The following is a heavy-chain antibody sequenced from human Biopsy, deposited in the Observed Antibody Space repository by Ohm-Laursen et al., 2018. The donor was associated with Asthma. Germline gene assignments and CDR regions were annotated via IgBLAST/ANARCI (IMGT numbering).Heavy chain of an antibody. CDR1: GGTFNTYV. CDR2: INFVFGTT. Sequence: SSVKVSCKSLGGTFNTYVIGWVRQAPGQGLEWMGGINFVFGTTTYPQKFQDRVTITADDSTSTVYMELSSLRSEDTAVYYCARKAGSCISRTCYSLDFWGQGTLVIVSS. CDR3: ARKAGSCISRTCYSLDF. V-gene: IGHV1-69*01. D-gene: IGHD2-2*01. J-gene: IGHJ4*02.